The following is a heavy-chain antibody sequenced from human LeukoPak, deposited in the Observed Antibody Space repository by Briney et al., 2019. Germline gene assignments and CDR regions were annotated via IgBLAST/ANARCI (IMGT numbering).Heavy chain of an antibody. CDR3: AKAYAGYDLGGSYYLGY. J-gene: IGHJ4*02. V-gene: IGHV3-30*02. CDR1: GFTFSSYW. D-gene: IGHD5-12*01. CDR2: ISYDGSKK. Sequence: PGGSLRLSCAASGFTFSSYWMSWVRQAPGKGLEWVAFISYDGSKKYYADSVKGRFTVSRDDSENTLYLQMNSLRAEDTAFYYCAKAYAGYDLGGSYYLGYWGQGTLVTVSS.